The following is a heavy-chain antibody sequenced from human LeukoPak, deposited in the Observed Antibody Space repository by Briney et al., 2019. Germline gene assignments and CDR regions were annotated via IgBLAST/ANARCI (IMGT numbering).Heavy chain of an antibody. V-gene: IGHV3-7*01. CDR1: GFTFSSYA. CDR2: IKQDGSEK. J-gene: IGHJ4*02. CDR3: ARDNRGYPYYFDY. D-gene: IGHD5-18*01. Sequence: GGSLRLSCAASGFTFSSYAMSWVRQAPGKGLEWVANIKQDGSEKYYVDSVKGRFTISRDNAKNSLYLQMNSLRAEDTAVYYCARDNRGYPYYFDYWGQGTLVTVSS.